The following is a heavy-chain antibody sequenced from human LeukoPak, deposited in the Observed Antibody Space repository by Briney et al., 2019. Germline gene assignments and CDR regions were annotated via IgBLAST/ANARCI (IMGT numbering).Heavy chain of an antibody. D-gene: IGHD4-11*01. Sequence: GGSLRLSCAAAGFTFNHYAMHWVRQAPGKGLEWVAVIWSDGTNSFYADPVKGRFTISRFDYESTVYLQMKSLRPEDTGVYYCARDAQRGFDYSNSLKYWGQGTPVTVST. CDR3: ARDAQRGFDYSNSLKY. V-gene: IGHV3-33*01. J-gene: IGHJ4*02. CDR2: IWSDGTNS. CDR1: GFTFNHYA.